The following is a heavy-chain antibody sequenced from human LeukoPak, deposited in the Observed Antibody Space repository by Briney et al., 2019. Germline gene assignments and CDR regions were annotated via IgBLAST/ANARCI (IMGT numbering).Heavy chain of an antibody. D-gene: IGHD5-18*01. Sequence: GGSLTLSRATSGFKFTNYAMHWVRQAPGKGLEWVTDIWHEGRDNFYAESVNGPFTISRNKTTNKVFQQMNRLRAEDTALYFCASNKYSASHFDSWGQGTLVTVSS. J-gene: IGHJ4*02. V-gene: IGHV3-33*02. CDR1: GFKFTNYA. CDR2: IWHEGRDN. CDR3: ASNKYSASHFDS.